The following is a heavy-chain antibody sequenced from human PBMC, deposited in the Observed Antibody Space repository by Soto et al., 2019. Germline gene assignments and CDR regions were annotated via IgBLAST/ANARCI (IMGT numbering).Heavy chain of an antibody. CDR3: AKDRKSGSGWYWDY. CDR1: GFTFSSYA. D-gene: IGHD6-19*01. Sequence: PGGSLRLSCAVSGFTFSSYAMSWVRQAPWKGLEWVSGISGSGGSTYSADSVKGRFTISRDNSKNTLYLQMNSLRAEDTAVYYCAKDRKSGSGWYWDYWGQGTLVTVSS. CDR2: ISGSGGST. J-gene: IGHJ4*02. V-gene: IGHV3-23*01.